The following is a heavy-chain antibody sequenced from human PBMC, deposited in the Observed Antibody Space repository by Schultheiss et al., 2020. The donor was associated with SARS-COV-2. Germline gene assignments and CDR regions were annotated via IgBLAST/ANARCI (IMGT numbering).Heavy chain of an antibody. CDR1: GFTVSSNY. D-gene: IGHD4-17*01. J-gene: IGHJ4*02. V-gene: IGHV3-53*01. CDR3: AKGGYGDYVFDY. CDR2: IYSGGST. Sequence: GESLKISCAASGFTVSSNYMSWVRQAPGKGLEWVSVIYSGGSTYYADSVKGRFTISRDNSKNTLYLKMNSLRAEDTAVYYCAKGGYGDYVFDYWGQGTLVTVSS.